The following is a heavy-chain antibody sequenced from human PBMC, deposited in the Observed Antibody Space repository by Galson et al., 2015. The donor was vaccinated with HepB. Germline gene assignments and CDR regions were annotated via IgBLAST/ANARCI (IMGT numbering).Heavy chain of an antibody. CDR2: ISYDGSNK. Sequence: SLRLSCAASGFTFSSYAMHWVRQAPGKGLEWVAVISYDGSNKYYADSVKGRFTISRDNSKNTLYLQMNSLRAEDTAVYYCARDQLGYYDSSGYYQWGAFDIWGQGTMVTVSS. D-gene: IGHD3-22*01. J-gene: IGHJ3*02. CDR1: GFTFSSYA. CDR3: ARDQLGYYDSSGYYQWGAFDI. V-gene: IGHV3-30-3*01.